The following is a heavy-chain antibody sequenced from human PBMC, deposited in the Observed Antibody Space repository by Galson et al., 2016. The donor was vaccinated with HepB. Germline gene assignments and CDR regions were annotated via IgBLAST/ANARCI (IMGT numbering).Heavy chain of an antibody. Sequence: LRLSCAASGFTFSNYGLHWVRQAPGKGLEWVAATWFDGRDQYYRYSVKGRFTISKDNSKNTLFLQMNSLRAEDTAVYYCARDVGLGTTLYNWFDPWGQGTLVTVSS. J-gene: IGHJ5*02. CDR1: GFTFSNYG. V-gene: IGHV3-33*01. CDR3: ARDVGLGTTLYNWFDP. D-gene: IGHD4-17*01. CDR2: TWFDGRDQ.